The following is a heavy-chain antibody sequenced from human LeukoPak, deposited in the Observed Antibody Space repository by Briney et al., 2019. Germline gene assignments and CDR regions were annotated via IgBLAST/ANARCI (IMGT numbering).Heavy chain of an antibody. CDR2: INSNSDGT. CDR3: ASGPHSSGWYIDY. CDR1: VHTFTVHY. J-gene: IGHJ4*01. V-gene: IGHV1-2*02. Sequence: ASVKVSCTVSVHTFTVHYMHCARHARGQGLEWRGWINSNSDGTNYAQKFKRRVTMTRDTSINTAYRELSRLRSDDSAVNYCASGPHSSGWYIDYWGQGTLVTVSS. D-gene: IGHD6-19*01.